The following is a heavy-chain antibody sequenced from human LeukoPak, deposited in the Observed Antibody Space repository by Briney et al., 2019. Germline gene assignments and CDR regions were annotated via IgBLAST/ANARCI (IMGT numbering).Heavy chain of an antibody. CDR1: GGSISSGGYY. V-gene: IGHV4-30-2*01. CDR3: ARGPFGYNAFDI. CDR2: IYHSGST. Sequence: PSQTLSLTCTVSGGSISSGGYYWSWIRQPPGKGLEWIGYIYHSGSTYYNPSLKSRVTISVDRSKNQFSLKLSSVTAADTAVYYCARGPFGYNAFDIWGQGTMVTVSS. D-gene: IGHD5-18*01. J-gene: IGHJ3*02.